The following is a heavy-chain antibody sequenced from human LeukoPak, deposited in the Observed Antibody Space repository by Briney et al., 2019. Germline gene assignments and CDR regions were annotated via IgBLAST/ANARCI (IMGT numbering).Heavy chain of an antibody. V-gene: IGHV3-48*02. CDR2: ISSSSDAI. CDR1: GLTFSTYS. Sequence: GGSLRLSCAASGLTFSTYSMNWVRHAPGKGLEWGSFISSSSDAIYYADSVKGRFIISRDNAKNSLYLQMNSLREEDTAVYYCARDRTAALFYYWGQGTLVTVSS. J-gene: IGHJ4*02. CDR3: ARDRTAALFYY. D-gene: IGHD2-15*01.